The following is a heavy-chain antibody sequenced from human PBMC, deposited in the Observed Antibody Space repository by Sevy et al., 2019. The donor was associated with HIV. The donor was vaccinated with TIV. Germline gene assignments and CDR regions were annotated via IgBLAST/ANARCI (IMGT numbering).Heavy chain of an antibody. J-gene: IGHJ5*02. D-gene: IGHD3-22*01. CDR1: GYIFTGYY. CDR3: ARDRAPDYYYDSSGYYYP. V-gene: IGHV1-2*02. Sequence: SSVTVSCQASGYIFTGYYMHWVRQAPGQGLEWMGWINPNSGGTNYAQKFQGRVTMTRDTSISTAYMELSRLRSDDTAVYYCARDRAPDYYYDSSGYYYPWGQGTLVTVSS. CDR2: INPNSGGT.